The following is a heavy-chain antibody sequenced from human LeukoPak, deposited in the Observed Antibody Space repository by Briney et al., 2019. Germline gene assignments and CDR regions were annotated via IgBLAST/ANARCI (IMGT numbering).Heavy chain of an antibody. Sequence: SGRSLRLSCAASGFTFSTYGMHWVRQAPGKGLEWVALIWYDGSNKYYADSVKGRFTISRDNSKNMLYLQMNSLRAEDTAVYYCARDQGCTSTNCYSLFFHYWGQGTLVTVSS. D-gene: IGHD2-2*01. J-gene: IGHJ4*02. V-gene: IGHV3-33*01. CDR3: ARDQGCTSTNCYSLFFHY. CDR2: IWYDGSNK. CDR1: GFTFSTYG.